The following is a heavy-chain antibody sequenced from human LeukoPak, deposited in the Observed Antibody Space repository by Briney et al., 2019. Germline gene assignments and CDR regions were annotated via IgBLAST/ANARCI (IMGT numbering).Heavy chain of an antibody. D-gene: IGHD2-2*01. CDR3: ARDDCSSTSCYLFDY. Sequence: SQTLSLTCTVSGGSISSGGYYWSWIWQPPGKGLEWIGYIYHSGSTYYNPSLKSRVTISVDRSKNQFSLKLSPVTAADTAVYYCARDDCSSTSCYLFDYWGQGTLVTVSS. J-gene: IGHJ4*02. CDR2: IYHSGST. CDR1: GGSISSGGYY. V-gene: IGHV4-30-2*01.